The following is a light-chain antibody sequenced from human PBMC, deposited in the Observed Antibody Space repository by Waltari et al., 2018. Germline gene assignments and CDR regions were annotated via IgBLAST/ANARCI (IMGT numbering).Light chain of an antibody. CDR2: GAS. Sequence: EIVLTQSPGPLPLSPGARATPTCRASPGVSRGLAWYQQKPGQAPRLLIYGASTRATGVPDRFSGSGSGTDFSLTISSLDPEDFAVYYCQHYVKLPVTYGQGTKVEI. CDR1: PGVSRG. J-gene: IGKJ1*01. V-gene: IGKV3-20*01. CDR3: QHYVKLPVT.